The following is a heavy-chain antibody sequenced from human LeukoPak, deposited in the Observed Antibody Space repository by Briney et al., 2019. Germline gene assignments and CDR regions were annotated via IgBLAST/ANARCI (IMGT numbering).Heavy chain of an antibody. J-gene: IGHJ6*02. CDR2: ISGSGGST. CDR1: GFTFSNYA. D-gene: IGHD3-22*01. CDR3: AKGGPYESSGYYYYGMDV. V-gene: IGHV3-23*01. Sequence: GGSLRLSCAASGFTFSNYAMSWVRQAPGKGLEWVSAISGSGGSTSYADSVKGRFTISRDNSKNTLYLQMNSLRAEDTAVYYCAKGGPYESSGYYYYGMDVWGLGTTVTVSS.